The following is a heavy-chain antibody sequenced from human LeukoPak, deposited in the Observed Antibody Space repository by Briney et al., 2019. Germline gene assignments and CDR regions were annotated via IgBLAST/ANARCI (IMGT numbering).Heavy chain of an antibody. J-gene: IGHJ4*02. Sequence: PGGSLRLSCAASGFSFTNAWMVWVRQAPGKGLEWVGRIKSNIDGGTTDFAAPVKGRFTISRDDLARTLYLQMNSLKTEDTGAYWCTTDFSHFDFSSGYYSYWGQGSLVTVSS. V-gene: IGHV3-15*01. CDR3: TTDFSHFDFSSGYYSY. CDR2: IKSNIDGGTT. D-gene: IGHD3-3*01. CDR1: GFSFTNAW.